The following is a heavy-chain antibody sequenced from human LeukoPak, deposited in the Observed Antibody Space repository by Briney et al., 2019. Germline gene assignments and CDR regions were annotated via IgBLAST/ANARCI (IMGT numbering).Heavy chain of an antibody. CDR1: GFTFSSYG. V-gene: IGHV3-30*03. CDR2: ISYDGSNK. J-gene: IGHJ5*02. Sequence: GRSLRLSCAASGFTFSSYGMHWVRQAPGKGLEWVAVISYDGSNKYYADSVKGRFTISRDNSKNTLYLQMNSLRAEDTAVYYCAIIAAASRSVAPWGQGTLVTVSS. D-gene: IGHD6-13*01. CDR3: AIIAAASRSVAP.